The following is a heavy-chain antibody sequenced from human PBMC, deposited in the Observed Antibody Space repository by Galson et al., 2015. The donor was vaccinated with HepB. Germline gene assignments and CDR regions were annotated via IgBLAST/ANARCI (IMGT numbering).Heavy chain of an antibody. V-gene: IGHV1-24*01. CDR3: ATAHYGSGSNWFDP. CDR2: FDPEDGET. Sequence: SVKVSCKVPGYTLTELSMHWVRQAPGKGLEWMGGFDPEDGETIYAQKFQGRVTMTEDTSTDTAYMELSSLRSEDTAVYYCATAHYGSGSNWFDPWGQGTLVTVSS. D-gene: IGHD3-10*01. CDR1: GYTLTELS. J-gene: IGHJ5*02.